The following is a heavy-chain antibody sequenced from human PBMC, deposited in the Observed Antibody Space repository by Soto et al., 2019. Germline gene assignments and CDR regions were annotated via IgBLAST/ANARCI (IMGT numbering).Heavy chain of an antibody. V-gene: IGHV4-61*01. CDR2: MSYTGTT. CDR1: GGSVSSGSYY. Sequence: PSETLSLTCTVSGGSVSSGSYYWSWIRQPPRKGLEWIAYMSYTGTTNYNPSLESRVAISVDTSKNQFSLKLTSATAADTAVYYCARAINFDFWSDSQSGYYFDYWGQGTLVTVSS. D-gene: IGHD3-3*01. J-gene: IGHJ4*02. CDR3: ARAINFDFWSDSQSGYYFDY.